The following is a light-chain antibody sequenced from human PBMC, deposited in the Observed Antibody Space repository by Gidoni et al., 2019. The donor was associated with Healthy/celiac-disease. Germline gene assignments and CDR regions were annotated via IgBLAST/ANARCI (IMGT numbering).Light chain of an antibody. V-gene: IGKV3-20*01. J-gene: IGKJ2*01. CDR2: GAS. Sequence: EIVLTQSPGTLSLSPGERATLSCRASQSVSSSYLAWYQQKPGQAPRLLIYGASSRATGIPDRFSGSGSGTDFTLTISRLETEDFAVYDCQQYGSSPYTFGQGTKLEIK. CDR1: QSVSSSY. CDR3: QQYGSSPYT.